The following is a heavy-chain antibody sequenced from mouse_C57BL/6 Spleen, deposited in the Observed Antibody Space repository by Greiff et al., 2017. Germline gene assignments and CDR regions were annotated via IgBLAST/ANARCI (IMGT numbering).Heavy chain of an antibody. CDR1: GYAFSSYW. V-gene: IGHV1-80*01. CDR3: ARKEGRSPGY. CDR2: IYPGDGDT. Sequence: QVQLQQPGAELVMPGASVKLSCKASGYAFSSYWMHWVKQRPGKGLEWIGQIYPGDGDTNYNGKFKGKATVTEDKSSSTAYMQLSSLTSEDSAVYCIARKEGRSPGYWGKGTTLTVSS. D-gene: IGHD1-1*01. J-gene: IGHJ2*01.